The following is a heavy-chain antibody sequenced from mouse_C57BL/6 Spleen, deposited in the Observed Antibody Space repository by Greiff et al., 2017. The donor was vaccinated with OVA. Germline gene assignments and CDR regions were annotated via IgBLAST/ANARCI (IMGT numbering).Heavy chain of an antibody. Sequence: EVQLQQSGPELVKPGASVKISCKASGYSFTGYYMNWVKQSPEKSLEWIGEINPSTGGTTYNQKFKAKATLTVDKSSSTAYMQLKSLTSEDSAVYYCARRPPDSSGYRDYAMDYWGQGTSVTVSS. V-gene: IGHV1-42*01. J-gene: IGHJ4*01. CDR1: GYSFTGYY. CDR2: INPSTGGT. CDR3: ARRPPDSSGYRDYAMDY. D-gene: IGHD3-2*02.